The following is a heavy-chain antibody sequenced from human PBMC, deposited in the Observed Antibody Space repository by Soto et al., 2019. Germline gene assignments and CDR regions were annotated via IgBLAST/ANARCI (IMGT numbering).Heavy chain of an antibody. J-gene: IGHJ4*02. V-gene: IGHV3-23*01. CDR2: ITDSAGDT. D-gene: IGHD2-2*01. CDR3: AKLGSSSWSPHYYFDY. CDR1: GFTFNNYA. Sequence: GGSLRLSCAASGFTFNNYAMGWVRQAPGKGLEWVSAITDSAGDTYYVDSVKGRFTISRDNSKNTLYLQMNSLRAEDTAIYYCAKLGSSSWSPHYYFDYWGQGTLVTVSS.